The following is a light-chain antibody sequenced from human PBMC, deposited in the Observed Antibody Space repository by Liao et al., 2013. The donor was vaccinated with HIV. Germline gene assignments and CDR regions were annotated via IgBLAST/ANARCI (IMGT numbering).Light chain of an antibody. V-gene: IGLV3-1*01. CDR1: KLGDRY. Sequence: SYELTQPPSVSVSPGQTASITCSGDKLGDRYASWYQQKPGQSPVLLICQDNKRPSGIPERFSGSNSGNTATLTISGTQPVDEAEYFCQAWDSSAEMVFGGGTTLTVL. CDR2: QDN. J-gene: IGLJ2*01. CDR3: QAWDSSAEMV.